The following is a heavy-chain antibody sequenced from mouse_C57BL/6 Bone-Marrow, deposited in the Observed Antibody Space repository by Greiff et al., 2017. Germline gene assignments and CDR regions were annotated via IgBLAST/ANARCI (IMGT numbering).Heavy chain of an antibody. CDR3: ARGAAQAYAMDY. CDR1: GYAFSSSW. J-gene: IGHJ4*01. CDR2: IYPGDGDT. V-gene: IGHV1-82*01. Sequence: QVQLQQSGPELVKPGASVKISCKASGYAFSSSWMNWVKQRPGKGLEWIGRIYPGDGDTNYNGKFKGKATLTADKSSSTAYMQLSSLTSEDSAVYFCARGAAQAYAMDYWGQGTSVTVSS. D-gene: IGHD3-2*02.